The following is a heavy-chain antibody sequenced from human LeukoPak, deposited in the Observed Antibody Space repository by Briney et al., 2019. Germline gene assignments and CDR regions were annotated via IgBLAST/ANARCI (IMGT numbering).Heavy chain of an antibody. V-gene: IGHV3-48*04. D-gene: IGHD6-13*01. Sequence: PGTSLRLSCAASGFTFSSYSMNWVRQAPGKGLEWVSYISSSGTTIYYADSVKGRFTISRDNAKNSLYLQMNSLRAEDTAVYFCARAVYISSWYFDFWGQGTLVTVSS. CDR1: GFTFSSYS. CDR2: ISSSGTTI. CDR3: ARAVYISSWYFDF. J-gene: IGHJ4*02.